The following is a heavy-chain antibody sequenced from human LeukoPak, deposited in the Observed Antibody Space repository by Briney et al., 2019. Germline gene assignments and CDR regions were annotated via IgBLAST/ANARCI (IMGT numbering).Heavy chain of an antibody. D-gene: IGHD3-22*01. CDR1: GYTFTGYY. CDR3: ARAHDSSGHDFDY. CDR2: INPNSGGT. J-gene: IGHJ4*02. Sequence: ASVKVSCKASGYTFTGYYTHWVRQAPGQGLEWMGWINPNSGGTNYAQKFQGRVTMTRDTSISTAYMELSRLRSDDTAVYYCARAHDSSGHDFDYWGQGTLVTVSS. V-gene: IGHV1-2*02.